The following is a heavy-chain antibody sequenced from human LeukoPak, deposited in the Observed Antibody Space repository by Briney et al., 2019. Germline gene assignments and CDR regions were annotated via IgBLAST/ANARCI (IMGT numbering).Heavy chain of an antibody. CDR1: GGSISSGGYY. D-gene: IGHD4-17*01. Sequence: SETLSLTCTVSGGSISSGGYYWSWIRQHPGKGLEWIGYIYYSGSTYYNPSLKSRVTISVDTSKNQFSLKLSSVTAADTAVYYCARSLADGDSYYFDYWGQGTLVTVSS. J-gene: IGHJ4*02. CDR2: IYYSGST. V-gene: IGHV4-31*03. CDR3: ARSLADGDSYYFDY.